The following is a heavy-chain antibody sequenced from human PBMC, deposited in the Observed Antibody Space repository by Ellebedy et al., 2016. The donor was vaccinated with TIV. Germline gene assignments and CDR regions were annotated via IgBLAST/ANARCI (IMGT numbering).Heavy chain of an antibody. Sequence: ASVKVSCKASGYTFTSYWIGWVRQMPGKGLEWMGIIYPGDSDTRYSPSLQGQVTISADKSISTAYLQWSSLKASDTAMYYCATTGRDPTIDYGDTEGYYYYYGMDVWGQGTTVTVSS. CDR2: IYPGDSDT. D-gene: IGHD4-17*01. CDR1: GYTFTSYW. CDR3: ATTGRDPTIDYGDTEGYYYYYGMDV. V-gene: IGHV5-51*01. J-gene: IGHJ6*02.